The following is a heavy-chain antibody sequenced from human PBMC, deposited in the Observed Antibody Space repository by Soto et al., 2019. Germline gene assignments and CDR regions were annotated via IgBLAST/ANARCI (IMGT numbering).Heavy chain of an antibody. J-gene: IGHJ4*01. D-gene: IGHD4-17*01. CDR1: GGSISSSSSY. CDR3: ARVSTVTKLDY. V-gene: IGHV4-39*01. CDR2: IYYLGNT. Sequence: PSETLSLTCTVSGGSISSSSSYWGWIRQPPGKGLEWVGSIYYLGNTYYNPSLGSRVTISVDTSKNQFSLNLSSVTAADTAEYYCARVSTVTKLDYWGHGMLVTVSS.